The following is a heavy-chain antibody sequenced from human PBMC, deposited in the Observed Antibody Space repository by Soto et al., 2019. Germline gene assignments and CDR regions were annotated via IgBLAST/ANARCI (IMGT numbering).Heavy chain of an antibody. D-gene: IGHD2-8*01. CDR3: ARDSPSTNGVCYLFY. J-gene: IGHJ4*02. CDR2: ISSSSSTI. CDR1: GFTFSSYS. V-gene: IGHV3-48*02. Sequence: GGSLRLSCAASGFTFSSYSMNWVRQAPGKGLEWVSYISSSSSTIYYADSVKGRFTISRDNAKNSLYLQMNSLRDEDTAVYYCARDSPSTNGVCYLFYWGQGTLVTVSS.